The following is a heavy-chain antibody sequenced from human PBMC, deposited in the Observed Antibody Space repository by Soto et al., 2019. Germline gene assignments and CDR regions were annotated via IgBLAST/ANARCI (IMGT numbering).Heavy chain of an antibody. V-gene: IGHV5-10-1*01. J-gene: IGHJ4*02. Sequence: HGESLKISCSGSGYSFTSYWISWVRQMPGRGLEWMGRIDPSDSYTDYSPSFQGHVTISADKSVNTAYLQWSSLKASDTAMYYCARHPPYDTSGYYPHWGQGTLVTVSS. CDR1: GYSFTSYW. CDR2: IDPSDSYT. CDR3: ARHPPYDTSGYYPH. D-gene: IGHD3-22*01.